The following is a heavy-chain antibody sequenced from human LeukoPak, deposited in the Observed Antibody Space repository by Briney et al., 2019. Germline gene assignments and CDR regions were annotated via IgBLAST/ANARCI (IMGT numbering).Heavy chain of an antibody. CDR1: GGSFSGYY. J-gene: IGHJ4*02. Sequence: SETLSLTCAVYGGSFSGYYWSWIRQPPGEGLEWIGEINHSGSTNYNPSLKSRVTISVDTSKNQFSLKLSSVTAADTAVYYCARGPRNYYGSGSYYKGYFDYWGQGTLVTVSS. D-gene: IGHD3-10*01. V-gene: IGHV4-34*01. CDR2: INHSGST. CDR3: ARGPRNYYGSGSYYKGYFDY.